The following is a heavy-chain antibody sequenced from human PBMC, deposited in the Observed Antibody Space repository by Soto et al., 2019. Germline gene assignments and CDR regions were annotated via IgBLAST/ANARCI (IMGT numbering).Heavy chain of an antibody. CDR1: GVSFSSYG. CDR2: ISYDGSNK. Sequence: GGSVRLSCAASGVSFSSYGMHWVRQAPGKGLEWVAVISYDGSNKYYADSVKGRFTISRDNSKNTLYLQMNSLKVEDTAIYYCAKVYTTGFSYFDDWGRGTLVTVSS. V-gene: IGHV3-30*18. CDR3: AKVYTTGFSYFDD. J-gene: IGHJ4*02. D-gene: IGHD2-8*02.